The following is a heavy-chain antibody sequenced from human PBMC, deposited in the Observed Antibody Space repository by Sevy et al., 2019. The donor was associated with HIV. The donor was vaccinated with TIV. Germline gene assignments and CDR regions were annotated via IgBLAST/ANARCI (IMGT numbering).Heavy chain of an antibody. CDR3: SGDDCSSTSCRNLSYYYYYGMDV. D-gene: IGHD2-2*01. CDR1: EFTFSSYA. Sequence: GGSLRLSCAASEFTFSSYAMHWVRQAPGKGLEWVAVISYDGSNKYYADSVKGRFTISRDNSKNTLYLQMNSLRAEDTAVYYYSGDDCSSTSCRNLSYYYYYGMDVWGQGTTVTVSS. J-gene: IGHJ6*02. CDR2: ISYDGSNK. V-gene: IGHV3-30*04.